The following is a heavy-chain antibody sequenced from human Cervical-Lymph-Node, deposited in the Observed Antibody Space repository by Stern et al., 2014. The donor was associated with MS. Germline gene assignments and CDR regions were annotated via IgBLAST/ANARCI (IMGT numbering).Heavy chain of an antibody. CDR2: VIPIFGTP. D-gene: IGHD3-22*01. J-gene: IGHJ4*02. V-gene: IGHV1-69*01. CDR3: AREFNYDVSGYYFYY. Sequence: VQLVESGAEVKKPGSSVKVSCKASGGTFSSYCISWVRQAPGKGLERMGGVIPIFGTPNYAQKFQGRVTITADESTSTAYMELSSLRSEDTAVYYCAREFNYDVSGYYFYYWGQGTLVTVSS. CDR1: GGTFSSYC.